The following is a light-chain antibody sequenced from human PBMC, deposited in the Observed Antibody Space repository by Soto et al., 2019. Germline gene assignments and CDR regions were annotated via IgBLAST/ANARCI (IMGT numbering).Light chain of an antibody. Sequence: EIVFTQSPGTLSLSPGERATLSCRASQSVNSSYLACYQQKPGQAPRLLMYGASSRATGIPDRFSGSGSGTDFTLTISRLETEDFAVYYCQQYGTSPRTFGLGTKVDIK. CDR3: QQYGTSPRT. CDR2: GAS. V-gene: IGKV3-20*01. J-gene: IGKJ1*01. CDR1: QSVNSSY.